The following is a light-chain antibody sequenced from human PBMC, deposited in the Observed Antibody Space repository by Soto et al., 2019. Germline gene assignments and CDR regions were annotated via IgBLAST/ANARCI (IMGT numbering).Light chain of an antibody. CDR3: QQRNSWPPTFT. CDR1: QSVCSF. Sequence: IVLTQSPATLSLSPGERATLSCRAIQSVCSFLAWYQQKPGQAPRPLIYDTSIRATGIPARFSGSGSGTDFTLTISSLEPEDFAVYYCQQRNSWPPTFTFGQGTRLEI. CDR2: DTS. J-gene: IGKJ5*01. V-gene: IGKV3-11*01.